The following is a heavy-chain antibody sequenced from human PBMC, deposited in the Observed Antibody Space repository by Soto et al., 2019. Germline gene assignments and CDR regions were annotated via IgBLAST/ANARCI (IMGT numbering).Heavy chain of an antibody. Sequence: PGGSLRLSCSASGFTFSSYDMHWVRQGPGKGLEWVSAIGTAGDTNYAGSVKGRFTISRENAKNSLYLQMNSLRAGDMAIYFCAKAKGPPLFDYWGQGTLVTAS. CDR1: GFTFSSYD. CDR2: IGTAGDT. J-gene: IGHJ4*02. CDR3: AKAKGPPLFDY. V-gene: IGHV3-13*04.